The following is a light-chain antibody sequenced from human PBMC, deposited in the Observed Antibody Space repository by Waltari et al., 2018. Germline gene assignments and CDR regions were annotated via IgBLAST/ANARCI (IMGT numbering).Light chain of an antibody. J-gene: IGLJ3*02. V-gene: IGLV2-8*01. CDR2: EVN. Sequence: QSVLTQPPSASGSPGQSVTISCTGTSSDVGGNNYVSWYQQHPGNAPKLMIYEVNNRPAGVPDRFSGSKSGNTASLTVAGLQAEDEADYYCGSYGGSKVFGGGTKLTVL. CDR3: GSYGGSKV. CDR1: SSDVGGNNY.